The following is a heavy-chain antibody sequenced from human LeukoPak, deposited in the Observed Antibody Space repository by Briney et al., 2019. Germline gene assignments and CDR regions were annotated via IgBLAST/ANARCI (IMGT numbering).Heavy chain of an antibody. CDR2: ISYDGSNK. V-gene: IGHV3-30*03. CDR1: GFTVSSNY. Sequence: GGSLRLSCAASGFTVSSNYMSWVRQAPGKGLEWVAVISYDGSNKYYADSVKGRFTISRDNSKNTLYLQMNSLRAEDTAVYYCASYWNGDSQFDYWGQGTLVTVSS. D-gene: IGHD4-17*01. J-gene: IGHJ4*02. CDR3: ASYWNGDSQFDY.